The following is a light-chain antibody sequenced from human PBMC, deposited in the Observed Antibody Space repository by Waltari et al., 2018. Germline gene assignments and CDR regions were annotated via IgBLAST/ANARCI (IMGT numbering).Light chain of an antibody. CDR1: SSNIGAGHH. J-gene: IGLJ2*01. V-gene: IGLV1-40*01. CDR3: QSFDTSLGAI. CDR2: GDS. Sequence: QSVLAQPPSVSGAPGQRVTISCTGSSSNIGAGHHLHWYQEFPGTAPKLLIYGDSNRPAGVPYRFSGSKSGTSASLAITGLQAEDEANYYCQSFDTSLGAIFGGGTKVTVL.